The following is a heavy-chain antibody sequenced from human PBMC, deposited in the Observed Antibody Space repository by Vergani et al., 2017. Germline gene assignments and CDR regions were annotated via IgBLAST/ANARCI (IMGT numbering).Heavy chain of an antibody. Sequence: EVQLVESGGGLVQPGGSLRLSCAASGFTFSSYAMHWVRQAPGKGLEYVSAISSNGGSTYYANSVKGRFTISRDNSKNTLYLQMGSLRAEDMAVYYCARGDILTDYRDAFDIWGQGTMVTVSS. CDR2: ISSNGGST. CDR1: GFTFSSYA. CDR3: ARGDILTDYRDAFDI. D-gene: IGHD3-9*01. V-gene: IGHV3-64*01. J-gene: IGHJ3*02.